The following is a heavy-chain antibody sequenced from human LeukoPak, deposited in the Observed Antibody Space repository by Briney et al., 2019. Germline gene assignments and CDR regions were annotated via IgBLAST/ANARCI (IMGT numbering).Heavy chain of an antibody. J-gene: IGHJ4*02. V-gene: IGHV1-18*01. D-gene: IGHD1-7*01. Sequence: ASVKVSCKASGGTFSSYAISWVRQAPGQGLEWMGWISAYNGNTNYAQKLQGRVTMTTDTSTSTAYMELRSLRSDDTAVYYCARVDWNSPPTFDNWGQGTLVTVPS. CDR3: ARVDWNSPPTFDN. CDR1: GGTFSSYA. CDR2: ISAYNGNT.